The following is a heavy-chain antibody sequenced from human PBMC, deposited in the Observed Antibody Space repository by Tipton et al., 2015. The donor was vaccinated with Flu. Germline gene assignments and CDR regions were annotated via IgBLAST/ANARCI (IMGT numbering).Heavy chain of an antibody. CDR2: IYYSGST. D-gene: IGHD3-22*01. CDR1: GGSISSGGYY. J-gene: IGHJ4*02. CDR3: ARGAYYGTKY. Sequence: LRLSCTVSGGSISSGGYYWSWIRQPPGKGLEWIGYIYYSGSTNYNPSLKSRVTISVDTSKNQFSLKLSSVTAADTAVYYCARGAYYGTKYWGQGTLVTVSS. V-gene: IGHV4-61*08.